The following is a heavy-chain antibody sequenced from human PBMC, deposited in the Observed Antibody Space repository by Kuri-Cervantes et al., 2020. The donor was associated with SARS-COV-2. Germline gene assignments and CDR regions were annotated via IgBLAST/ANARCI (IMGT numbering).Heavy chain of an antibody. CDR1: GFTFISVG. Sequence: LSLTCAASGFTFISVGMSWVRQAPGKGLEWVSAISGTGGSTSYADSVKGRFTISRDNSKNTVYLQIYSLRAEDTAVYYCAKVPPRVAWYFDLWGRATL. D-gene: IGHD2-15*01. J-gene: IGHJ2*01. CDR3: AKVPPRVAWYFDL. CDR2: ISGTGGST. V-gene: IGHV3-23*01.